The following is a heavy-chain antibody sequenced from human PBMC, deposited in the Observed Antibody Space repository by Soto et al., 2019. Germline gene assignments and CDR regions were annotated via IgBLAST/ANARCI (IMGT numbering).Heavy chain of an antibody. D-gene: IGHD2-15*01. CDR3: ASSNCSGGSCPSHY. Sequence: SVKVSCKASGGTFSSYTISWVRQAPGQGLEWMGRMIPILGIANYAQKFQGRVTITADKSTSTAYMELSSLRSEDTAVYYCASSNCSGGSCPSHYWGQGTLVTVSS. V-gene: IGHV1-69*02. CDR2: MIPILGIA. J-gene: IGHJ4*02. CDR1: GGTFSSYT.